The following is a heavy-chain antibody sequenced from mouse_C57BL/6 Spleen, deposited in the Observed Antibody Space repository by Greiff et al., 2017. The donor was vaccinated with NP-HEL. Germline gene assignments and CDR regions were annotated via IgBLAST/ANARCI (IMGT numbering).Heavy chain of an antibody. CDR3: ARPVDSSGFDY. Sequence: QVQLQQPGAELVKPGASVKLSCKASGYTFTSYWMHWVKQRPGQGLEWIGMIHPNSGSTNYNEKLKSKATLTVDKSSSTAYMQLSSLTSEDSAVYYCARPVDSSGFDYWGQGTTLTVSS. V-gene: IGHV1-64*01. CDR2: IHPNSGST. J-gene: IGHJ2*01. CDR1: GYTFTSYW. D-gene: IGHD3-2*02.